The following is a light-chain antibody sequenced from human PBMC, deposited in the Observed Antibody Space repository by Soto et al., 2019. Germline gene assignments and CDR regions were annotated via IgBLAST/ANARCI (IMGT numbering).Light chain of an antibody. CDR1: SSDLAFYNF. J-gene: IGLJ1*01. Sequence: QSVLTQPASVSGSPGQSITISCTGTSSDLAFYNFASWYQQQPGKAPKLMIYQVTNRPSGVSNRFSGSRSGNTASLTISGLQAEDEADYYCSSYTDSSNYVFGTGTKVTVL. CDR2: QVT. V-gene: IGLV2-14*01. CDR3: SSYTDSSNYV.